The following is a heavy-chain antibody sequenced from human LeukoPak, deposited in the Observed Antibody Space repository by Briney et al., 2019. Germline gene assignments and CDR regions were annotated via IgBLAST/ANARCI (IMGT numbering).Heavy chain of an antibody. CDR2: ISYDGSNK. J-gene: IGHJ4*02. Sequence: GGSLRLSCAASGFTFSSYGMHWVRQAPGKGLEWVAVISYDGSNKHYADSVKGRFTISRDNSKNTLYLQMNSLRAEDTAVYYCAKDRVSRTDYFDYWGQGTLVTVSS. CDR1: GFTFSSYG. V-gene: IGHV3-30*18. D-gene: IGHD3/OR15-3a*01. CDR3: AKDRVSRTDYFDY.